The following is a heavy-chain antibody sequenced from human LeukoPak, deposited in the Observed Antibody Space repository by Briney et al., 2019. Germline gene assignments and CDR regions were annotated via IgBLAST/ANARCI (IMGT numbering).Heavy chain of an antibody. V-gene: IGHV4-59*01. Sequence: SETLSLTCTVSGGSISSYYWSWIRQPPGKGLEWIGYIYYSGSTNYNPSLKSRVTISVDTPKNQFSLKLSSVTAADTAVYYCARESTTVTLDAFDIWGQGTMVTVSS. CDR3: ARESTTVTLDAFDI. J-gene: IGHJ3*02. D-gene: IGHD4-17*01. CDR1: GGSISSYY. CDR2: IYYSGST.